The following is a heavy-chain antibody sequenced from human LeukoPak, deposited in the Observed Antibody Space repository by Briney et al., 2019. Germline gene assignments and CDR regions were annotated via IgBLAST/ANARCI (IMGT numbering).Heavy chain of an antibody. CDR3: ARDIGALVGATGGWFDP. D-gene: IGHD1-26*01. Sequence: SETLSLTCTVSGGSISSGSYYWSWIRQPAGKGLEWIGRIYTSGSTNYNPSLKSRVTISVDTSKNQFSLKLSSVTAADTAVYYCARDIGALVGATGGWFDPWGQGTLVTVSS. J-gene: IGHJ5*02. CDR1: GGSISSGSYY. V-gene: IGHV4-61*02. CDR2: IYTSGST.